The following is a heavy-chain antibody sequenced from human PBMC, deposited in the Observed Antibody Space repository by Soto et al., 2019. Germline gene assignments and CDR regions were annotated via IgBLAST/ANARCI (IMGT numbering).Heavy chain of an antibody. CDR2: IIPIFGTA. D-gene: IGHD2-15*01. CDR3: ARGRPGYCSGGSCYSEYLQH. CDR1: GGTFSSYA. J-gene: IGHJ1*01. V-gene: IGHV1-69*01. Sequence: QVQLVQSGAEVKKPGSSVKVSCKASGGTFSSYAISWVRQAPGQGLEWMGGIIPIFGTANYAQKFQGRVTSTADESTSTAYMELSSLRSEDTAVYYCARGRPGYCSGGSCYSEYLQHWGQGTLVTVSS.